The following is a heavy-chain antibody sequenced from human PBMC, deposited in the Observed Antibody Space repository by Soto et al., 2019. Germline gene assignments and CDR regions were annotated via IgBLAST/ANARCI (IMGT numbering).Heavy chain of an antibody. CDR1: GASISSGDYY. Sequence: QVQLQESGPGLVKPSQTLSLTCTVSGASISSGDYYWSWIRQHPGKGLEWIVYIYYSGSTYYNPSLKSRVTICVDTSENQFSLNLSSVTAADPAGYYCARSTGDRYLDYWGQGTLVTVSS. D-gene: IGHD7-27*01. CDR3: ARSTGDRYLDY. V-gene: IGHV4-31*03. CDR2: IYYSGST. J-gene: IGHJ4*02.